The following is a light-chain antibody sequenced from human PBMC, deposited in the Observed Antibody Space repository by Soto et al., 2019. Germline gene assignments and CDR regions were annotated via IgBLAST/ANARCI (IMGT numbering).Light chain of an antibody. CDR2: GAS. CDR1: QSVSSSW. V-gene: IGKV3-20*01. J-gene: IGKJ1*01. Sequence: IVLTQSPGTLSLSPGERATLSCRASQSVSSSWLAWYQQKPGQAPRLLIYGASSRATGIPDRVSGSGSGTDFTLTISRLEPEDFAVYYCQQYGSSPWTFGQGTKVDIK. CDR3: QQYGSSPWT.